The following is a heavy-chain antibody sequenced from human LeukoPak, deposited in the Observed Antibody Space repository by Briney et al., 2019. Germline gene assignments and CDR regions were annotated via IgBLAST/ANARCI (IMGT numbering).Heavy chain of an antibody. D-gene: IGHD3-10*01. Sequence: GASVKVSCRASGYTFTGYYIHWVRQAPGQGLEWMGWINPNSGVTNYVQKFQGRVTMTRDTSISTAYMDLSRLRSDDTAVYYCARDIPRFNYGSGIHYTWESWGQGTLVAVSS. V-gene: IGHV1-2*02. CDR3: ARDIPRFNYGSGIHYTWES. CDR2: INPNSGVT. CDR1: GYTFTGYY. J-gene: IGHJ5*02.